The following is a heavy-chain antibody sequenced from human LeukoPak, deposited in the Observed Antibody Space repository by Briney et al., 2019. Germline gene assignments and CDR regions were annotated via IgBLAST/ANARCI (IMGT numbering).Heavy chain of an antibody. CDR2: ISGSGGST. Sequence: SGGSLRLSCAASGFTFSSYAMSWVRQAPGKGLEWVSGISGSGGSTYYADSVKGRFTISRDNSKNTLYLRMNSLRAEDTAVYYCAKDPQFYYDSSGLQDYWGQGTLVTVSS. V-gene: IGHV3-23*01. CDR1: GFTFSSYA. CDR3: AKDPQFYYDSSGLQDY. D-gene: IGHD3-22*01. J-gene: IGHJ4*02.